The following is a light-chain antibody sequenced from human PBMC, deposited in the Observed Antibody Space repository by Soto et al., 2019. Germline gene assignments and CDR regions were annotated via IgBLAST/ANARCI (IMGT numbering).Light chain of an antibody. CDR3: SSYTSSSTLYV. CDR1: SSDVGGYNY. CDR2: EVS. Sequence: QSALTQPACVSGSPGQSITIACTGTSSDVGGYNYVSWYRQHPGKAPKLMIFEVSDRPSGVSNRFSGSKSGNTASLTISGLQAEDEADYYCSSYTSSSTLYVFGTGTKVTVL. J-gene: IGLJ1*01. V-gene: IGLV2-14*01.